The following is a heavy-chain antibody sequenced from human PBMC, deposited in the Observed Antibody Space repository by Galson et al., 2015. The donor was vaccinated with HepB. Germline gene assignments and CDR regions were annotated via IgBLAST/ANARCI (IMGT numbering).Heavy chain of an antibody. V-gene: IGHV3-48*02. CDR2: ISSSSSTI. Sequence: SLRLSCAASGFTFSSYSMNWVRQAPGKGLEWVSYISSSSSTIYYADSVKGRFTISRDNAKNSLYLQINSLRDEDTAVYYCARDAYDYVWGSYRLVSRFDYWGQGTLVTVSS. CDR1: GFTFSSYS. CDR3: ARDAYDYVWGSYRLVSRFDY. D-gene: IGHD3-16*02. J-gene: IGHJ4*02.